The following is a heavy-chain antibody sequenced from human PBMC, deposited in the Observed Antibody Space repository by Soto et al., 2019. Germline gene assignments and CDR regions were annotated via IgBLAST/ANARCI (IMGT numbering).Heavy chain of an antibody. CDR1: GFTFSSYA. Sequence: VGSLILSCAASGFTFSSYAMSWVRQAPGKGLEWVSAISGSGGSTYYADSVKGRFTVSRDNSKNTLYLQMNSLRAEDTAVYYCAKDEDIVVVVAANFDYWGQGTLVTSPQ. CDR2: ISGSGGST. J-gene: IGHJ4*02. V-gene: IGHV3-23*01. CDR3: AKDEDIVVVVAANFDY. D-gene: IGHD2-15*01.